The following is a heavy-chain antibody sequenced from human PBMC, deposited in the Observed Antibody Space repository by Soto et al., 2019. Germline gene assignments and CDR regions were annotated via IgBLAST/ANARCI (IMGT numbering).Heavy chain of an antibody. D-gene: IGHD2-21*02. Sequence: SETLSLTCTVSGGSISSGGYYWSWIRQHPGKGLEWIGYIYYSGSTYYNPSLKSRVTISVDTSKNQFSLKLSSVTAADTAVYYCARDCGGDCYPHDAFDISGQGTMVTVSS. CDR3: ARDCGGDCYPHDAFDI. V-gene: IGHV4-31*03. CDR2: IYYSGST. J-gene: IGHJ3*02. CDR1: GGSISSGGYY.